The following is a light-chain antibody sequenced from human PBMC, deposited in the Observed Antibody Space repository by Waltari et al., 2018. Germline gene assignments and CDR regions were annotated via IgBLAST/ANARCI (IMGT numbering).Light chain of an antibody. J-gene: IGKJ2*01. CDR1: QSIGSY. Sequence: EIVLTQSPATLSLSPGERATLSCRASQSIGSYLAWYQQKPGLAPSLLIYDASNRAAGIPARFSGSGSGTDFTLTISSLEPEYFAVYYCQHRSNWPPSFGQGTKVEIE. V-gene: IGKV3-11*01. CDR2: DAS. CDR3: QHRSNWPPS.